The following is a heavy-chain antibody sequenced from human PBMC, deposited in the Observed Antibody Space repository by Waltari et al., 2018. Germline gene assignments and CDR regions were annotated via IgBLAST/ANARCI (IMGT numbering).Heavy chain of an antibody. V-gene: IGHV3-15*07. J-gene: IGHJ4*02. CDR2: IKSKTDGGTT. CDR1: GFIFSYAW. D-gene: IGHD3-22*01. CDR3: STFGPGYGYDTPGGY. Sequence: EVHLVESGGGLVKPGGSLRLSCAASGFIFSYAWMNCVRQAPGKGLEWVGRIKSKTDGGTTDDSAPVKGRFTISRDDSKNTLYLQISSLKTEDTAVYYCSTFGPGYGYDTPGGYWGQGTLVTVSS.